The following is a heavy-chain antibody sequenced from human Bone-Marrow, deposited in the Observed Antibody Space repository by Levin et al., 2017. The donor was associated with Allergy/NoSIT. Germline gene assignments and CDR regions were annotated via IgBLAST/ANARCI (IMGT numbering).Heavy chain of an antibody. CDR3: ARDSCSGGRCYEGFNWFDP. V-gene: IGHV4-59*01. D-gene: IGHD2-15*01. CDR2: VHYSGTT. Sequence: PSETLSLTCTVSGGSLSSYYWSWIRQPPGKGLEWLGYVHYSGTTSYNPSLKSRVTISIDTSKNHFSLKVGSVTAADTAVYYCARDSCSGGRCYEGFNWFDPWGQGSLVTVSS. CDR1: GGSLSSYY. J-gene: IGHJ5*02.